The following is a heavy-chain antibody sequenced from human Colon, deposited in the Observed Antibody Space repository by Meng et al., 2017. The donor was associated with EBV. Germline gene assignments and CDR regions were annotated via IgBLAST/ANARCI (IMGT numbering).Heavy chain of an antibody. V-gene: IGHV4-4*02. CDR1: DDSISNHNW. D-gene: IGHD3-10*01. Sequence: QVQFRECGLELVRPSDNLSLTCAVSDDSISNHNWWAWARQRPGKGLEWIGEIPHTGSSAYIPALMSRVSMSIDKSKNQFSLKLTSVTAADTAVYHCLRGSGGSVWGQGTLVTVSS. CDR3: LRGSGGSV. J-gene: IGHJ4*02. CDR2: IPHTGSS.